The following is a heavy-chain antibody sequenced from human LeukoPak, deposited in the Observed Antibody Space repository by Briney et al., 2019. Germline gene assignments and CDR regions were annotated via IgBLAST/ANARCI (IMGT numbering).Heavy chain of an antibody. CDR1: GGTFSSYD. CDR3: ARGQSWSSYYFDY. V-gene: IGHV1-69*05. CDR2: IIPIFGTA. D-gene: IGHD2-8*01. Sequence: SVKVSCKASGGTFSSYDISWVRQAPGQGLEWMGRIIPIFGTANYAQKFQGRVTITTDESTSTAYMELSSLRSEDTAVYYCARGQSWSSYYFDYWGQGTLVTVSS. J-gene: IGHJ4*02.